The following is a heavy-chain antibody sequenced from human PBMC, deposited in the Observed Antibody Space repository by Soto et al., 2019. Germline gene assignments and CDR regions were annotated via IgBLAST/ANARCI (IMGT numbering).Heavy chain of an antibody. Sequence: QVQLVQSGAEVKKPGSSVKVSCKASGGTFNNYPISWVRQAPGQGLEWMGGIIPIFGTVNYAQKFQGRVTITADESTSTAYMERSSLRSEDTAVYYCARGNHRWLQLWYFDLWGRGTLVTVSS. J-gene: IGHJ2*01. CDR2: IIPIFGTV. D-gene: IGHD5-12*01. CDR1: GGTFNNYP. V-gene: IGHV1-69*12. CDR3: ARGNHRWLQLWYFDL.